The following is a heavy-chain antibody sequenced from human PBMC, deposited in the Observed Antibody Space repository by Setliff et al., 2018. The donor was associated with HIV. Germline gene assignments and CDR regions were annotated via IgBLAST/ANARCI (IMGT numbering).Heavy chain of an antibody. J-gene: IGHJ4*02. CDR2: IFPGGEIT. CDR3: AKDRVSDSGYNLDY. Sequence: GESLKISCAASGFTFSNFAMNWVRQAPGMGLEWVSVIFPGGEITYSADSAKGRFIVSRDDSKNTLYLQMNSLTVEDTAVYYCAKDRVSDSGYNLDYWGQGTLVTVSS. CDR1: GFTFSNFA. D-gene: IGHD5-12*01. V-gene: IGHV3-23*03.